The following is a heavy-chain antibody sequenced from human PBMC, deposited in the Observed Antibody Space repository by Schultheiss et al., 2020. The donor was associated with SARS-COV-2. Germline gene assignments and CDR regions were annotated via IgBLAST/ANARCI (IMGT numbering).Heavy chain of an antibody. CDR1: GFTFSSYS. CDR3: TTDSDFWSGHYYYGMDV. D-gene: IGHD3-3*01. CDR2: ISSSGSTI. Sequence: GGSLRLSCAASGFTFSSYSMNWVRQAPGKGLEWVSYISSSGSTIYYADSVKGRFTISRDNSKNTLYLQMNSLKTEDTAVYYCTTDSDFWSGHYYYGMDVWGQGTTVTVSS. V-gene: IGHV3-48*01. J-gene: IGHJ6*02.